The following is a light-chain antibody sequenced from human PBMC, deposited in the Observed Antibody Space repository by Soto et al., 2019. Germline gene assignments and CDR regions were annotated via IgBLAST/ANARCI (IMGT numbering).Light chain of an antibody. CDR2: DAS. V-gene: IGKV3-11*01. CDR1: QSVSSY. CDR3: QQRSNCLPLP. Sequence: EIVLTQSPATLSLSPGERATLSCRASQSVSSYLAWYQQKPGQAPRLLIYDASNRATGIPARFSGSGYGTDFTHTLSSLEPEDFAVYYCQQRSNCLPLPFGGGTKVEIK. J-gene: IGKJ4*01.